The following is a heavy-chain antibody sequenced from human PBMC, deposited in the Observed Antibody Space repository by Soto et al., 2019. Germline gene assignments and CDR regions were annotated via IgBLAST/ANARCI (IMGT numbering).Heavy chain of an antibody. Sequence: QVQLQESGPGLVKPSETLSPTCTVSGGSIGNSYWSWIRQSPGKGLEWIGYIYYSGSSNYNPSLKRRVSISVDTSKNQFSLKLSSVTAADTAVYYCARHSSSWPIFDYWGQGTLVIVSS. CDR3: ARHSSSWPIFDY. CDR2: IYYSGSS. J-gene: IGHJ4*02. CDR1: GGSIGNSY. V-gene: IGHV4-59*08. D-gene: IGHD6-13*01.